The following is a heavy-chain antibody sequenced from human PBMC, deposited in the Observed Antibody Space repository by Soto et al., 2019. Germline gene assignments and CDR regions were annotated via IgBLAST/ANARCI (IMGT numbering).Heavy chain of an antibody. Sequence: PSETLSLTCTVSGGSISSGDYYWSWIRQPPGKGLEWIGYIYYSGSTYYNPSLKSRVTISVDTSKNQFSLKLSSVTAADTAVYYCARALDIVLGFDPWGQGTLVTVSS. D-gene: IGHD2-15*01. CDR2: IYYSGST. J-gene: IGHJ5*02. CDR3: ARALDIVLGFDP. CDR1: GGSISSGDYY. V-gene: IGHV4-30-4*01.